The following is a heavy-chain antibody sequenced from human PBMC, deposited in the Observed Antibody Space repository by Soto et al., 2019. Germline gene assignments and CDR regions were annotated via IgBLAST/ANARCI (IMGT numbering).Heavy chain of an antibody. CDR1: LFTFTNSW. J-gene: IGHJ4*02. V-gene: IGHV3-15*01. Sequence: SLRLSCVACLFTFTNSWSTLFLQSAGKGLWWIGRIRPRTEVVASEYIAAVKGRFTIAREDSKNTLYLQMNNLKFEDTCVYYCVTDEGGLLSIGGLYDLWGKGTKVTVSS. CDR3: VTDEGGLLSIGGLYDL. D-gene: IGHD3-10*01. CDR2: IRPRTEVVAS.